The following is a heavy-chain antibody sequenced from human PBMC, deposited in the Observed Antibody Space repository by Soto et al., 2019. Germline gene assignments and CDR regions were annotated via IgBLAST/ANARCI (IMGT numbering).Heavy chain of an antibody. D-gene: IGHD6-13*01. J-gene: IGHJ4*02. V-gene: IGHV1-18*04. CDR2: ISAYNGNT. CDR1: GYSFTSYG. CDR3: ARARVPIAAAGLFDY. Sequence: XSVKVSCEASGYSFTSYGSSWVRRAPGQGLEWMGWISAYNGNTNYAQKLQGRVTMTTDTSTSTAYMELRSLRSDDTAVYYCARARVPIAAAGLFDYCGQRTLVTVS.